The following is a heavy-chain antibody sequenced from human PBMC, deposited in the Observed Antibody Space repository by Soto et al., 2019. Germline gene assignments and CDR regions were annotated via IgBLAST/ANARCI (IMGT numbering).Heavy chain of an antibody. J-gene: IGHJ4*02. CDR2: ITGTGGST. V-gene: IGHV3-23*01. CDR3: AKDRGITMVVVTVLLDY. D-gene: IGHD3-22*01. Sequence: EVQLLASGGGLVQPGGSLRLSCAASGFTFSNYAMSWVRQAPGKGLEWVSGITGTGGSTYYGDSVKGRFTISRDNSKNTLYLQMNSLRAEDTAVYYCAKDRGITMVVVTVLLDYWGQGTLVTVSS. CDR1: GFTFSNYA.